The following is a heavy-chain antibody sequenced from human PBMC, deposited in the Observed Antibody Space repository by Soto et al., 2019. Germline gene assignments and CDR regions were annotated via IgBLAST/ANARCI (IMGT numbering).Heavy chain of an antibody. J-gene: IGHJ4*02. CDR1: GFTFSDYA. D-gene: IGHD6-19*01. Sequence: RLSCAASGFTFSDYAMHWVRQAPGKGLEWVAVVSHDGRNTHYADSVKGRFTISRDSSKNTVSLEMTSLRVEDTAVYYCAKGGRQWLVTSDFNYWGQGALVTVSS. V-gene: IGHV3-30*18. CDR3: AKGGRQWLVTSDFNY. CDR2: VSHDGRNT.